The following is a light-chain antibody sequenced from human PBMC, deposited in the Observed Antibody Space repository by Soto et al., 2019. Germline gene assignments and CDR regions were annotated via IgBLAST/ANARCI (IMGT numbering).Light chain of an antibody. V-gene: IGLV3-1*01. Sequence: SYELTQHPSVSVSPGQTASITCSGDKLGDKYACWYQQKPGQSPVLVIYQDSKRPSGIPERFSGSNSGNTATLTISGTQAMDEADYYCQAWDSSTHYVFGTGTKLTVL. J-gene: IGLJ1*01. CDR1: KLGDKY. CDR3: QAWDSSTHYV. CDR2: QDS.